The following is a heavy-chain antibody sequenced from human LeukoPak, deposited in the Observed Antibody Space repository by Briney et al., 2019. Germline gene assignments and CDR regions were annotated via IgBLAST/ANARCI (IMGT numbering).Heavy chain of an antibody. D-gene: IGHD6-6*01. CDR1: GFIFSDYY. Sequence: AGGSLRLSCVASGFIFSDYYMSWIRQTPGKGLEWISYISYTYSDIYYADSVRGRFTISRDNAKNSLYLQMNNLRAEDTAVYYCASGSSSVGYWSQGTRVTVSS. J-gene: IGHJ4*02. CDR3: ASGSSSVGY. CDR2: ISYTYSDI. V-gene: IGHV3-11*01.